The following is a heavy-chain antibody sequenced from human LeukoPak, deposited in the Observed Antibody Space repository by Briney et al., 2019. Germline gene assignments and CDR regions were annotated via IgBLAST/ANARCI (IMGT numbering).Heavy chain of an antibody. V-gene: IGHV5-51*01. D-gene: IGHD6-19*01. CDR2: IYPGDSDT. CDR1: GYSFTSYW. Sequence: GESLKISCKGSGYSFTSYWIGWVRQMPGKGLEWMGIIYPGDSDTRYSPSFQGQVTISADKSISTAYLQWSSLKASDTAMYYCARPSGAVAGNDAFDIWGQGTMATVSS. CDR3: ARPSGAVAGNDAFDI. J-gene: IGHJ3*02.